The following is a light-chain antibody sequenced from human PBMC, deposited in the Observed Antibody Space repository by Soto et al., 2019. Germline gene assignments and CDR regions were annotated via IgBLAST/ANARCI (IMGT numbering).Light chain of an antibody. J-gene: IGKJ2*01. Sequence: DIQMTQSPFVVSASVGDRVTITCRASQSISSWLAWYQQKPGKAPKLLIYGASSLESGVPSRFSGSGSGTDFSLTTSSLPGDDFAFFYCKKFNPNYTFGKGTKLEIK. CDR2: GAS. CDR3: KKFNPNYT. CDR1: QSISSW. V-gene: IGKV1-5*01.